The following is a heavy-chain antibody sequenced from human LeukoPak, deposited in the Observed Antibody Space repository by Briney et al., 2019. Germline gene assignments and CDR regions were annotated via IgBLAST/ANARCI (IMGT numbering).Heavy chain of an antibody. D-gene: IGHD3-3*02. Sequence: GGSLRLSFVASGFTFSTYSMNWVRQAPGKGLEWVSYISDTSYTIYYADSVKGRFTISRDNAKNSLYLQMNRLRDEDTAVYYCARAFLGGDYWGQGTLVTVSS. V-gene: IGHV3-48*02. CDR2: ISDTSYTI. J-gene: IGHJ4*02. CDR3: ARAFLGGDY. CDR1: GFTFSTYS.